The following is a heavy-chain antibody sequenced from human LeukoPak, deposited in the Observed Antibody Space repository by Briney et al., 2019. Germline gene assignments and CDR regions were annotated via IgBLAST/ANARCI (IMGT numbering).Heavy chain of an antibody. Sequence: PGGSLRLSCAASGFTFSSYDMHWVRQATGKGLEWVSAIGTAGDTYYPGSVKGRFTISRENAKNSLYLQMNSLRAGDTAVYYCARXRFEYSSSTLTYYFDYWGQGTLVTVSS. D-gene: IGHD6-6*01. J-gene: IGHJ4*02. CDR2: IGTAGDT. CDR3: ARXRFEYSSSTLTYYFDY. V-gene: IGHV3-13*01. CDR1: GFTFSSYD.